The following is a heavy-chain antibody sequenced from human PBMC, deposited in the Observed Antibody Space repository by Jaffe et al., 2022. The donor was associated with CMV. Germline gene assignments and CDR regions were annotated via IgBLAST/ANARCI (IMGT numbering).Heavy chain of an antibody. Sequence: QVQLVESGGGVVQPGRSLRLSCAASGFTFSSYGMHWVRQAPGKGLEWVAVISYDGSNKYYADSVKGRFTISRDNSKNTLYLQMNSLRAEDTAVYYCAKDMYSSSWPYYYYYGMDVWGQGTTVTVSS. CDR2: ISYDGSNK. CDR3: AKDMYSSSWPYYYYYGMDV. J-gene: IGHJ6*02. D-gene: IGHD6-13*01. CDR1: GFTFSSYG. V-gene: IGHV3-30*18.